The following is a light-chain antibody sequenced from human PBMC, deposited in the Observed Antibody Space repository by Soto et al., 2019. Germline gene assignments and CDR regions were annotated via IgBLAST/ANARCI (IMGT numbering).Light chain of an antibody. J-gene: IGKJ5*01. CDR2: GAS. V-gene: IGKV3-20*01. CDR1: QSVSSSY. CDR3: QQYGSSPVT. Sequence: EIVLTQSPGTLSLSPGERATLSCRASQSVSSSYLAWYQQKPGQAPRLLIYGASSRATGIPDRFSGSGSGTDFTLTISRLEPEDFALYYCQQYGSSPVTFGQGTRLDIK.